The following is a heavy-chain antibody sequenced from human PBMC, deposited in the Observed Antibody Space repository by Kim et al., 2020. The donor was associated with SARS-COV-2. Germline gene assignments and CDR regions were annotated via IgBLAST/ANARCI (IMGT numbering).Heavy chain of an antibody. D-gene: IGHD3-22*01. CDR1: GGSISSSSYY. CDR2: IYHSGST. CDR3: ARDPLMTMILVVRGSYYGMDV. J-gene: IGHJ6*02. Sequence: SETLSLTCTVSGGSISSSSYYWGWIRQPPGKGLEWIGSIYHSGSTYYNPSLKSRVTISVDTSKNQFSLKLTSVTAADTAVYYCARDPLMTMILVVRGSYYGMDVWGQGTTVTVSS. V-gene: IGHV4-39*02.